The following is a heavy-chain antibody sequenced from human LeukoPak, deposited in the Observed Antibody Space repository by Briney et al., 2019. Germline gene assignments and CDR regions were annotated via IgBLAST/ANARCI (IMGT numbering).Heavy chain of an antibody. CDR3: AKLDSPWAARGSFDH. CDR1: GFTFSSYA. V-gene: IGHV3-23*01. CDR2: MTSDGGGT. J-gene: IGHJ5*02. D-gene: IGHD3-10*01. Sequence: PGGSLRLSCAASGFTFSSYALSWVRQAPGKGLEWVSTMTSDGGGTYSADSVKGRSTVSRDNFKNTLFLQMTRLRAEDTAVYYCAKLDSPWAARGSFDHWGQGALVTVSS.